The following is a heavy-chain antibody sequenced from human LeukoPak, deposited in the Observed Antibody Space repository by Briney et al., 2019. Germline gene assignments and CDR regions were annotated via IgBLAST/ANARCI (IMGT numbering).Heavy chain of an antibody. D-gene: IGHD6-13*01. CDR3: AKEAVWSSSWGNFDY. Sequence: GGSLRLSCAASGFTVSSNYISWVRQAPGKGLEWVSAISGSGGSTYYADSVKGRFTISRDNSKNTLYLQMNSLRAEDTAVYYCAKEAVWSSSWGNFDYWGQGTLVTVSS. CDR1: GFTVSSNY. CDR2: ISGSGGST. J-gene: IGHJ4*02. V-gene: IGHV3-23*01.